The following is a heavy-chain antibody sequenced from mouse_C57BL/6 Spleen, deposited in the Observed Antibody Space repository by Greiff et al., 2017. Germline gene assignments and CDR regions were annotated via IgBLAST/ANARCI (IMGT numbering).Heavy chain of an antibody. CDR1: GFNFTSYW. J-gene: IGHJ1*03. CDR2: IYPSDSAT. D-gene: IGHD2-5*01. V-gene: IGHV1-61*01. CDR3: ARAYYSNYRRYFDV. Sequence: VQLQQPGAELVRPGSSVKLSCKASGFNFTSYWMDWVKQRPGQGLEWIGNIYPSDSATHYNHKFKDKATLTVDKSSSTAYMQLSSLTSDDSAVYSCARAYYSNYRRYFDVWGTGTTVTVSS.